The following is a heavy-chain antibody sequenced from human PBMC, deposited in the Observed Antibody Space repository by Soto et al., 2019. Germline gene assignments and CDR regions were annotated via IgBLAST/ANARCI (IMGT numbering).Heavy chain of an antibody. V-gene: IGHV3-53*04. D-gene: IGHD2-21*02. CDR3: ARMVGDWPIWFDP. CDR1: GFTVSSNY. CDR2: IYSGGST. J-gene: IGHJ5*02. Sequence: GGSLRLSCAASGFTVSSNYMSWVRQAPGKGLEWVSVIYSGGSTYYADSVKGRFTISRHNFKNTLYLQMNSLRAEDTAVYYCARMVGDWPIWFDPWGQGTLVTVSS.